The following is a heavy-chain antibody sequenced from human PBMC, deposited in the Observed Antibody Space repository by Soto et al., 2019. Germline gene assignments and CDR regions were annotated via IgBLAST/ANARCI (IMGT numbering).Heavy chain of an antibody. CDR1: GGTFSSYA. CDR2: IIPIFGTG. CDR3: ARARTSSCPVGCWFDP. J-gene: IGHJ5*02. V-gene: IGHV1-69*05. D-gene: IGHD2-15*01. Sequence: QVQLVQSGAEVKKPGSSVKVSCKASGGTFSSYAIGWVRQAPGQGLEWMGGIIPIFGTGNYAQKFQGRVTIPPXXXTXXAYMELSSLRSEDTAVYYCARARTSSCPVGCWFDPWGQGTLVTVSS.